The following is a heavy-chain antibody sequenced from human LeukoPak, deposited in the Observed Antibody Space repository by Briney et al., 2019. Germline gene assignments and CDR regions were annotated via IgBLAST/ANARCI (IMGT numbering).Heavy chain of an antibody. V-gene: IGHV3-21*01. D-gene: IGHD5-18*01. Sequence: GGSLRLSCAASGFTFSSYSMNWVREAPGRGLEWVSSISSSSIYIYYADSVKGRFTISRDNAKKSVHLQMNSLRAEDTAVYYCARHLSGITGYTYGRGIDYWGQGTLLTVSS. J-gene: IGHJ4*02. CDR2: ISSSSIYI. CDR3: ARHLSGITGYTYGRGIDY. CDR1: GFTFSSYS.